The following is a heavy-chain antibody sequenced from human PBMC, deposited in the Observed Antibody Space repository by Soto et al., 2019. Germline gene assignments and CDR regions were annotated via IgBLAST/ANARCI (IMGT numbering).Heavy chain of an antibody. CDR2: IYYSGST. CDR3: ESFRGEMATIDPDYFDY. V-gene: IGHV4-59*01. J-gene: IGHJ4*02. D-gene: IGHD5-12*01. CDR1: GGSISSYY. Sequence: SETLSLTCTVSGGSISSYYWSWIRQPPGKGLEWIGYIYYSGSTNYNPSLKSRVTISVDTSKNQFSLELSSVTAADTAVYYCESFRGEMATIDPDYFDYWGQGTLVTVSS.